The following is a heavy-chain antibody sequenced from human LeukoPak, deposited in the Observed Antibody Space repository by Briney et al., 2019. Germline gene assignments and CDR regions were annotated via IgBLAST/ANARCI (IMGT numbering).Heavy chain of an antibody. D-gene: IGHD3-22*01. CDR3: ARTNYYYDSSAYFPSMDV. V-gene: IGHV6-1*01. CDR2: TYYRSKWSN. J-gene: IGHJ6*02. CDR1: GDSVSSNSAA. Sequence: SQTLSLTCAISGDSVSSNSAAWNWIRQSPSRGLEWLGRTYYRSKWSNDYAVSVKSRITINPDTSKNQFSLQLNSVTHEDTAVYYCARTNYYYDSSAYFPSMDVWGQGTTVTVSS.